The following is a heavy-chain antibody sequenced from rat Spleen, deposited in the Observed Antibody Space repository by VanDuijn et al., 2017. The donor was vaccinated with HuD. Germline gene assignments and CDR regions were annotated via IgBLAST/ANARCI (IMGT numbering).Heavy chain of an antibody. J-gene: IGHJ4*01. CDR3: ARQRGALRYTTDMGVMDA. CDR2: ISYDDTST. CDR1: GFTFSDYY. V-gene: IGHV5-7*01. D-gene: IGHD1-6*01. Sequence: EVQLAESGGGLVQPGRSLKLSCAVSGFTFSDYYMAWVRQAPTKGLEWVASISYDDTSTHYRDSVKGRFTISRDNAKNTQYLQMDSLRSEDTATYYCARQRGALRYTTDMGVMDAWGQGASVTVSS.